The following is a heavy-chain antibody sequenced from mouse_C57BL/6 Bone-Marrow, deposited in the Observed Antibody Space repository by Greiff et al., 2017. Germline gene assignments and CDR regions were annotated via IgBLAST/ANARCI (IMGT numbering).Heavy chain of an antibody. Sequence: QVQLQQPGAELVKPGASVKLSCKASGYTFTSYWMQWVKQRPGQGLEWIGEIDPSDSYTNYNQKFKGKATLTVDTSSSTAYMQRSSLTSEDSAVYYCARDGTGVAEDWYYAMDYWCQGTAVTVSS. J-gene: IGHJ4*01. CDR1: GYTFTSYW. CDR3: ARDGTGVAEDWYYAMDY. D-gene: IGHD1-1*01. V-gene: IGHV1-50*01. CDR2: IDPSDSYT.